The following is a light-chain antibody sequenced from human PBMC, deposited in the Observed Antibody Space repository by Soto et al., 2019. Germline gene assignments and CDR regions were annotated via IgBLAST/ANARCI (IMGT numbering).Light chain of an antibody. CDR2: AAS. CDR3: QQSYSTPWT. CDR1: QSISSY. V-gene: IGKV1-39*01. Sequence: DIQMTQSPSSLSASVGDRVTITFRASQSISSYLNWYQQKPGKVPKLLIYAASSLQSGVPSRFSGSGSGTDFTLTISSLQPEDFATYFCQQSYSTPWTFGQGTKVDIK. J-gene: IGKJ1*01.